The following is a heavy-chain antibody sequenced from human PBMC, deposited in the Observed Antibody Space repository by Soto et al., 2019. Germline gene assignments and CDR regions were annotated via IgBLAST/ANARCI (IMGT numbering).Heavy chain of an antibody. CDR2: ISSTSSAI. V-gene: IGHV3-48*04. CDR3: ARGWGCSSGSCYFTS. Sequence: ESGGGLVQPGGSLTLSCAASGFTFGSYSMNWVRQAPGKGLEWVSYISSTSSAIWYADSLKGRFIISRDNAENSLYLQMHSLRAEDTAVYFCARGWGCSSGSCYFTSWGQGTRVTVSS. CDR1: GFTFGSYS. J-gene: IGHJ5*02. D-gene: IGHD2-15*01.